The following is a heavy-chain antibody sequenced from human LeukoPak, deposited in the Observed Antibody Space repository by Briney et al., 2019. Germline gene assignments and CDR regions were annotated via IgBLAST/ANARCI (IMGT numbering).Heavy chain of an antibody. D-gene: IGHD4-17*01. V-gene: IGHV1-18*01. Sequence: ASVKVSCKASGYTFTSYGISWGRQAPGQGLEWMGWISAYNGNTNYAQKLQGRVTMTTDTSTSTAYMELRSLRSDDTAVYYCARGVKDYGGNLDYFDYWGQGTLVTVSS. CDR3: ARGVKDYGGNLDYFDY. CDR2: ISAYNGNT. J-gene: IGHJ4*02. CDR1: GYTFTSYG.